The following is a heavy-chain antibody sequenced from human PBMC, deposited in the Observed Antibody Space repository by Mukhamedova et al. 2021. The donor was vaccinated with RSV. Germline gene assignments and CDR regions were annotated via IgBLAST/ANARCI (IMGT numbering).Heavy chain of an antibody. V-gene: IGHV3-74*01. J-gene: IGHJ5*02. CDR3: ARDSYDFWGGYLYNWFDP. D-gene: IGHD3-3*01. CDR2: INSDGSST. Sequence: APGKGLVWVSRINSDGSSTSYADSVKGRFTISRDNAKNTLYLQMNSLRAEDTAVYYCARDSYDFWGGYLYNWFDPWGQGTLVTV.